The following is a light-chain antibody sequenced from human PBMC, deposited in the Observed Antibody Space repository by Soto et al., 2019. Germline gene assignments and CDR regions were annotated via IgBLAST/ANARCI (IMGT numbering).Light chain of an antibody. CDR1: SSDVGDYNY. CDR3: CSYAGSYTLWV. Sequence: QSAPTQPRSVSGSPGQSVTISCTGTSSDVGDYNYVSWYQQHPGKAPKLMIYDVNKRPSGVPDRFSGSKSGNTASLTISGLQAEDEADYYCCSYAGSYTLWVFGGGTKLTVL. J-gene: IGLJ3*02. CDR2: DVN. V-gene: IGLV2-11*01.